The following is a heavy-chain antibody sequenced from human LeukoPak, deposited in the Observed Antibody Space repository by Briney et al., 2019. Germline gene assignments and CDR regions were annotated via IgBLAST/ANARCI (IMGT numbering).Heavy chain of an antibody. CDR3: AKLGSIWQPDFDY. Sequence: GGSLRLSCAASGFNFWNFAMHWVRQAPGKGLEWVAVISYDGSNKYYADSVKGRFTISRDNSKNTLYLQMNSLRAEDTAIYYCAKLGSIWQPDFDYWGQGILVTVSS. J-gene: IGHJ4*02. CDR2: ISYDGSNK. V-gene: IGHV3-30-3*02. D-gene: IGHD3-16*01. CDR1: GFNFWNFA.